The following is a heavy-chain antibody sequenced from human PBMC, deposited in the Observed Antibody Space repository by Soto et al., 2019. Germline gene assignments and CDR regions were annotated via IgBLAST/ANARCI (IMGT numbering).Heavy chain of an antibody. CDR2: ISSSSSTI. CDR1: GFTFSSYS. V-gene: IGHV3-48*02. Sequence: GGSLRLSCAASGFTFSSYSMNWVRQAPGKGLEWVSYISSSSSTIYCADSVKGRFTISRDNAKNSLYLQMNSLRDEDTAVYYCARDSSGWYLSPLIDYWGQGTLVTVSS. CDR3: ARDSSGWYLSPLIDY. D-gene: IGHD6-19*01. J-gene: IGHJ4*02.